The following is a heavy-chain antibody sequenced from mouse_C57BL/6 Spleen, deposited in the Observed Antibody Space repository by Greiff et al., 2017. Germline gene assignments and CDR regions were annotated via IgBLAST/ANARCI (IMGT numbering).Heavy chain of an antibody. V-gene: IGHV1-26*01. Sequence: EVQLQQSGPELVKPGASVKISCKASGYTFTDYYMNWVKQSPGQSLEWIGDINPNNGGTSYNQKFKGKATLTVDTSSSTAYMDLRSLTSAVYAVDYCARGGSYWYFDVWGTGTTVTVSS. D-gene: IGHD3-1*01. CDR2: INPNNGGT. CDR1: GYTFTDYY. CDR3: ARGGSYWYFDV. J-gene: IGHJ1*03.